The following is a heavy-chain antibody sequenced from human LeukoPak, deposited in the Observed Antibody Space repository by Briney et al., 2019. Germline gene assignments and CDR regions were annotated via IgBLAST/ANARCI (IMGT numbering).Heavy chain of an antibody. Sequence: GESLKTSCKGSGYSFISYWNGWVRQMPGKGLEWMGIIYPGDSDTRYSPSFQGQVTISAHKPISTAYLQWSSLEASDTAMYYCARQSPAMIVFDYWGQGTLVTLPS. D-gene: IGHD3-22*01. CDR1: GYSFISYW. CDR3: ARQSPAMIVFDY. CDR2: IYPGDSDT. V-gene: IGHV5-51*01. J-gene: IGHJ4*02.